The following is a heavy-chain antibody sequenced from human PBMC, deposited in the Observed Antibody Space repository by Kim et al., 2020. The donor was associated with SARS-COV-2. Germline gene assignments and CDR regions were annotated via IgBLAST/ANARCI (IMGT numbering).Heavy chain of an antibody. D-gene: IGHD3-10*01. CDR3: ARDRSRGYYGMDV. CDR1: GGTFSSYA. V-gene: IGHV1-69*06. J-gene: IGHJ6*02. Sequence: SVKVSCKASGGTFSSYAISWVRQAPGQGLEWMGGIIPIFGTANYAQKFQGRVTITADKSTSTAYMELSSLRSEDTAVYYCARDRSRGYYGMDVWGQGTTVTVSS. CDR2: IIPIFGTA.